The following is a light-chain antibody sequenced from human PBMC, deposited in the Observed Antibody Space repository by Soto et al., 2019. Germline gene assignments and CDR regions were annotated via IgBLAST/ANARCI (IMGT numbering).Light chain of an antibody. Sequence: DIQMTQSPSSLSASVGDRVTITCQASQDISNYLNWYQQKPGKAPKLLIYDASNWETGVPARFSGSGSGTEFTFTISSLQPEDIATYYCQQYDNLPMYTFGQGTKLEIK. CDR3: QQYDNLPMYT. CDR1: QDISNY. J-gene: IGKJ2*01. CDR2: DAS. V-gene: IGKV1-33*01.